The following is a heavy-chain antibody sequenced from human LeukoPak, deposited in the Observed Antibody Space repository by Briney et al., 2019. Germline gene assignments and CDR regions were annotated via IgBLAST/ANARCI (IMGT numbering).Heavy chain of an antibody. D-gene: IGHD1-26*01. V-gene: IGHV4-4*02. Sequence: SETLSLTCAVSGGSISSSNWWSWVRQPPGKGLEWIGEIYHSGTTNYNPSLKSRVTISVDKSKNQFSLKLSSVTAADTAVYYCARVSSGATTVDYWGQGTLVTVSS. CDR2: IYHSGTT. J-gene: IGHJ4*02. CDR3: ARVSSGATTVDY. CDR1: GGSISSSNW.